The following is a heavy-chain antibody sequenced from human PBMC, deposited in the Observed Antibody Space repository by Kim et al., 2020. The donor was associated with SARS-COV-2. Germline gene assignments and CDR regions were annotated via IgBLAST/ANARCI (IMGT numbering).Heavy chain of an antibody. D-gene: IGHD2-15*01. CDR3: AGLGYCSGGSCYSYYYYYYMDV. V-gene: IGHV1-69*13. CDR1: GGTFSSYA. Sequence: SVKVSCKASGGTFSSYAISWVRQPPGQGLEWMGGIIPIFGTANYAQKFQGRVTITADESTSTAYMELSSLRSEDTAVYYCAGLGYCSGGSCYSYYYYYYMDVWGKGTTVTVSS. J-gene: IGHJ6*03. CDR2: IIPIFGTA.